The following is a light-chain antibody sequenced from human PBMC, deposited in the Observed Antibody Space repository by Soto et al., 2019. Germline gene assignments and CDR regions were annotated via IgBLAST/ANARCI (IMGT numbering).Light chain of an antibody. Sequence: QSVLTQPPSVSAAPGHKVTISCSGTASSIGNDYVSWYQQLPGEAPQLLIYDNNRRPSGIPDRFSGSRSDTSATLGITGLQTGDEADYYCGAWDSSLNVYVFGTGTQLTVL. CDR1: ASSIGNDY. J-gene: IGLJ1*01. V-gene: IGLV1-51*01. CDR2: DNN. CDR3: GAWDSSLNVYV.